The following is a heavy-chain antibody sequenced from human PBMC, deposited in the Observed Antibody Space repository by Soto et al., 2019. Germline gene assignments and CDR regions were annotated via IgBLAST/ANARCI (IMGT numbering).Heavy chain of an antibody. CDR3: VIGNGAYKVRY. J-gene: IGHJ4*02. D-gene: IGHD4-17*01. CDR1: GGSISSVSVGSS. CDR2: VSSSGDT. Sequence: QVQLQESGPGLVKPSQTLSLICIVSGGSISSVSVGSSWTCIRQHTGKVLEWTGYVSSSGDTYDNPSLKCRPTRSMDTSENQFSLELTSRPVADTAIFFCVIGNGAYKVRYWGQGTLVTVS. V-gene: IGHV4-31*03.